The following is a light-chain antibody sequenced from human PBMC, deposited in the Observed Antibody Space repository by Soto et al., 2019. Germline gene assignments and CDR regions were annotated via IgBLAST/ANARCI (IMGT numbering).Light chain of an antibody. V-gene: IGKV2-28*01. J-gene: IGKJ4*01. CDR3: MQVRQSPIT. CDR2: LGS. Sequence: DIVVTQSPHSLPVTPGEPASISCRSSQSLLHSNGNTYLDWYLQKPGQSPQLLIYLGSNRAAGVPDRFSGSGSGTDYTLRISRVEAEDVGVYYCMQVRQSPITFGGGTKVEI. CDR1: QSLLHSNGNTY.